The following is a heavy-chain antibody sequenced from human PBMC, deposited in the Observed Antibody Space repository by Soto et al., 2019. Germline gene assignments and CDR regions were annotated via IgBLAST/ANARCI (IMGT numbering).Heavy chain of an antibody. Sequence: GESLKISCQGSGYSFTSSWIGWVRQMPGKGLEWMGIIYPGDSDTRYSPSFQGQVTISVAKSISTAYQQWSSLKASDTAMYYCARSLRGYSYGRVDYWGQGTLVTVSS. V-gene: IGHV5-51*01. CDR3: ARSLRGYSYGRVDY. CDR2: IYPGDSDT. CDR1: GYSFTSSW. D-gene: IGHD5-18*01. J-gene: IGHJ4*02.